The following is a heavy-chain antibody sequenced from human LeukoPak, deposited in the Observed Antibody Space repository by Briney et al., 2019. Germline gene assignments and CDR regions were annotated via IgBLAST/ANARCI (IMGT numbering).Heavy chain of an antibody. CDR1: GFTVTTNY. CDR2: IYSGGSS. J-gene: IGHJ3*02. CDR3: ARHSTMASGPFDI. V-gene: IGHV3-53*01. D-gene: IGHD5-24*01. Sequence: PGGSQTLSCAASGFTVTTNYMSWVRQAPGKGLEWVSVIYSGGSSYYADSVQGRFTISRDNSKNTLYLQMHSLRAEDTAVYYCARHSTMASGPFDILGQGTMVTVSS.